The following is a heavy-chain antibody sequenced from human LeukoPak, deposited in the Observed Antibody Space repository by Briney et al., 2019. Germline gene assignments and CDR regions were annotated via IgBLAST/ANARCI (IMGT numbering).Heavy chain of an antibody. CDR1: GFTFSSHW. Sequence: GGSLRLSCAASGFTFSSHWMSWVRLAPGKGLECVANINQGGSEKYYVDSVKGRFTISRDDAKNSLYLQMNSLRAEDTAVYYCARGRGSYWGQGTLVTVSS. CDR3: ARGRGSY. V-gene: IGHV3-7*01. J-gene: IGHJ4*02. CDR2: INQGGSEK. D-gene: IGHD3-16*01.